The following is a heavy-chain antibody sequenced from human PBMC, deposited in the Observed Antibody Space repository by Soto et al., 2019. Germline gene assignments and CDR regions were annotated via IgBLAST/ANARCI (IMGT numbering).Heavy chain of an antibody. V-gene: IGHV1-3*01. J-gene: IGHJ5*02. CDR3: ARDMRAYYDFWNGYYRFWFDP. CDR2: INAGNGKT. D-gene: IGHD3-3*01. Sequence: QVPLVQSGAEVKKPGASVKVSCKASGYTFTSYAMHWVRQAPGQRLEWMGWINAGNGKTKYSQKFQGRVTITRDTSASTAYMELSSLRSEDTAVYYCARDMRAYYDFWNGYYRFWFDPWGQGTLVTVSS. CDR1: GYTFTSYA.